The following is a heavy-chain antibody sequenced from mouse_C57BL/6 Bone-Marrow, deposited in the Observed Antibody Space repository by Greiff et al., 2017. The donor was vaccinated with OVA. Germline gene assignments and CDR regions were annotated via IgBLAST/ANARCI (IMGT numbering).Heavy chain of an antibody. D-gene: IGHD2-5*01. CDR3: ARPSYYSNYVGTWCAY. Sequence: EVKLMESGGGLVKPGGSLKLSCAASGFTFSSYAMSWVRQTPEQRLEWVATISDGGSYTYYPDNVKGRFTISRDNAKNKLYLQMSHLKSEDTAMYYCARPSYYSNYVGTWCAYWGQGTLVTVSA. J-gene: IGHJ3*01. CDR2: ISDGGSYT. CDR1: GFTFSSYA. V-gene: IGHV5-4*03.